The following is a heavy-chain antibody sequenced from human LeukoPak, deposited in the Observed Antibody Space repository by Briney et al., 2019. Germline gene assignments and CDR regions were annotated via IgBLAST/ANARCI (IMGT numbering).Heavy chain of an antibody. CDR2: ISGSGSAI. J-gene: IGHJ3*02. D-gene: IGHD2-15*01. CDR1: GLRYSSYE. CDR3: ARDRETLVVAATPDAFDI. V-gene: IGHV3-48*03. Sequence: PGGSLRLSCAASGLRYSSYEMNWVRQAPGKGLEWVSYISGSGSAIYYADSVKGRFTISRDNAKNSVSLQMNSLRAEDTAVYYCARDRETLVVAATPDAFDIWGQGTMVTVSS.